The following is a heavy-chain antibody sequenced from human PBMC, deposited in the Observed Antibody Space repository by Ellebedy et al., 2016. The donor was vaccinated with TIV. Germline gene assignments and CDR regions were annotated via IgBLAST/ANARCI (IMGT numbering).Heavy chain of an antibody. V-gene: IGHV3-7*03. Sequence: PGGSLRLSCAASGFTFSSHYMSWVRQAPGKGLEWVANILQDGSEKHYVDSVKGRFTISRDNAKNSLWLQMNSLTAEDTAVYYCAREVPGTNYFDFWGQGTLVTVSS. D-gene: IGHD6-19*01. CDR2: ILQDGSEK. CDR3: AREVPGTNYFDF. CDR1: GFTFSSHY. J-gene: IGHJ4*02.